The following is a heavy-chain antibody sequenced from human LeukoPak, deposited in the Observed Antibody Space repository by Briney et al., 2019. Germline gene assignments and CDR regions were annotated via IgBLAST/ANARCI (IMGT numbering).Heavy chain of an antibody. D-gene: IGHD1-1*01. CDR1: GFTFSSYA. V-gene: IGHV3-64*01. Sequence: GGSLRLSCAASGFTFSSYAMHWVRQAPGKGLEYVSAISSNGGSTYYANSVKGRFTISRDNSKNTLYLQMGSLRAEAMAVYYCAAGRGTTAFDYWGQGTLVTVSS. J-gene: IGHJ4*02. CDR3: AAGRGTTAFDY. CDR2: ISSNGGST.